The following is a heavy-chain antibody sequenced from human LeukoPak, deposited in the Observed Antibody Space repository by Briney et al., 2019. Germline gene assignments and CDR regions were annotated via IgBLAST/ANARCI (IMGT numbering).Heavy chain of an antibody. V-gene: IGHV4-59*01. J-gene: IGHJ4*02. CDR1: GGSIRNYY. Sequence: PSETLSLTCSVSGGSIRNYYWSWVRQPPGKGLEWIGHIFYSGSTNNNPPLNSRVTISVDTSKNQFSLKLPSVTAADTAVYYCARGGSSGYDPFDYWGQGTLVTVSS. CDR3: ARGGSSGYDPFDY. CDR2: IFYSGST. D-gene: IGHD5-12*01.